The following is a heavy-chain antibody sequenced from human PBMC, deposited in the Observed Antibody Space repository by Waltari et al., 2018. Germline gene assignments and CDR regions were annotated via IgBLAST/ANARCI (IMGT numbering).Heavy chain of an antibody. CDR3: ARGYSSGWYLNY. J-gene: IGHJ4*02. V-gene: IGHV3-48*03. D-gene: IGHD6-19*01. CDR1: GFTFSSFE. Sequence: EVQLVESGGGLVQPGGSLKLSCAASGFTFSSFEMNWVRQAPGKGLEWILYISSSGSTIYYADSVKCRFTISRDNAKNSLSLQMDSLRAEDTAIYYCARGYSSGWYLNYWGQGTLVTVSS. CDR2: ISSSGSTI.